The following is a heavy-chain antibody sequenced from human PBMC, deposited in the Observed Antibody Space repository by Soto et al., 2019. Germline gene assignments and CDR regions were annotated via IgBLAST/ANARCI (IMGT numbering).Heavy chain of an antibody. D-gene: IGHD3-3*01. CDR2: IRSKANSYAT. Sequence: EVQLVESGGGLVQPGGSLKLSCAASGFTFSGSAMHWVRQASGKGLEWVGRIRSKANSYATAYAASVKGRFTISRDDSKNTAYLQMNSLKTEDTAVYYCTSPYDFWSGYPYLFDLWGRGTLVTVSS. CDR1: GFTFSGSA. CDR3: TSPYDFWSGYPYLFDL. V-gene: IGHV3-73*01. J-gene: IGHJ2*01.